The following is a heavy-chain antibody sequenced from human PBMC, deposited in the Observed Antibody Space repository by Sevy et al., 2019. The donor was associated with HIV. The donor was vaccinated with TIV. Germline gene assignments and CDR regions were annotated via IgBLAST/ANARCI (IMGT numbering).Heavy chain of an antibody. CDR2: INPNSGGT. D-gene: IGHD2-15*01. CDR1: GYTFTGYY. Sequence: ASVKVSCKASGYTFTGYYMHWVRQAPGQGLEWIGWINPNSGGTNYAQKFQGRVTMTRDTSISTAYMELSRLRSDDTAVYYCAREGSGGSCHDYWGQGTLVTVSS. V-gene: IGHV1-2*02. J-gene: IGHJ4*02. CDR3: AREGSGGSCHDY.